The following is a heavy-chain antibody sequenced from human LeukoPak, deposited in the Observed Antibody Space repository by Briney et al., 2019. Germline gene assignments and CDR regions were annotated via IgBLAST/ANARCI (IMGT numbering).Heavy chain of an antibody. V-gene: IGHV3-7*01. J-gene: IGHJ3*01. CDR2: INQDGSDK. CDR3: VRGVVGGTRAFDR. D-gene: IGHD1-26*01. Sequence: GGSLRLSCAASGFTFNRYWMNWVRQAPGKGLEWVAIINQDGSDKYHVDSVEGRFTISRDSAKSSLYLQMNSLRAEDTAVYYCVRGVVGGTRAFDRWGQGTMVTVSS. CDR1: GFTFNRYW.